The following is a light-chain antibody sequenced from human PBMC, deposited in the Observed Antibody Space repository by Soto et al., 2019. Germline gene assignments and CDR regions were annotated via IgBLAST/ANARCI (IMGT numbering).Light chain of an antibody. J-gene: IGKJ1*01. Sequence: EILITQSPATLSVSPGERATLSCRASQSVSSNLAWYQQTPGQAPRILIYGASTRDTGIPARFSGMGSGTECTLTISRLQSEDFEVYYCQQYNNWPQTFGQGTKVDIK. V-gene: IGKV3-15*01. CDR1: QSVSSN. CDR3: QQYNNWPQT. CDR2: GAS.